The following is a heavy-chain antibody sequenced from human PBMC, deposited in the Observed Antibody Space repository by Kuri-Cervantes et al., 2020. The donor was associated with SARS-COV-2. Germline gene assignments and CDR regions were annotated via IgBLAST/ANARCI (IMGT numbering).Heavy chain of an antibody. CDR2: IYHSGST. Sequence: SETLSLTCAVSRYSISSGYYWGWIRQPPGKGLEWIGSIYHSGSTYYNPSLKSRVTISVDTSKNQFSLKLSSVTAADTAVYYCARVAVVVVAADWYFDLWGRGTLVTVSS. J-gene: IGHJ2*01. D-gene: IGHD2-15*01. V-gene: IGHV4-38-2*01. CDR1: RYSISSGYY. CDR3: ARVAVVVVAADWYFDL.